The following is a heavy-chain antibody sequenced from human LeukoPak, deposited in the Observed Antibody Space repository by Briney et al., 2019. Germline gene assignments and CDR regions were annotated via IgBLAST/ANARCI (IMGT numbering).Heavy chain of an antibody. CDR1: GYTFTSYG. D-gene: IGHD2-2*01. CDR2: ISAYNGNT. V-gene: IGHV1-18*01. CDR3: ARDRVVPFSDYYYGMDV. J-gene: IGHJ6*02. Sequence: ASVKVSCKASGYTFTSYGISWVRQAPGQGLEWMGWISAYNGNTNYAQTLQGRVTMTTDTSTSTAYMELRSLRSDDTAVYYCARDRVVPFSDYYYGMDVWGQGTTVTVSS.